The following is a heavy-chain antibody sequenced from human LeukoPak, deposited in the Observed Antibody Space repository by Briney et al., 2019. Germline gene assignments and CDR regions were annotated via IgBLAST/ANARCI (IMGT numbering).Heavy chain of an antibody. D-gene: IGHD6-13*01. Sequence: ASVKVSCKASGYTFTSYGISWVRQAPGQGLEWMGWISAYNGNTNYAQKLQGRVTMTTDTSTSTAYMELSSLRSEDTAVYYCASRGSQIAAEPLDYWGQGTLVTVSS. V-gene: IGHV1-18*01. J-gene: IGHJ4*02. CDR1: GYTFTSYG. CDR3: ASRGSQIAAEPLDY. CDR2: ISAYNGNT.